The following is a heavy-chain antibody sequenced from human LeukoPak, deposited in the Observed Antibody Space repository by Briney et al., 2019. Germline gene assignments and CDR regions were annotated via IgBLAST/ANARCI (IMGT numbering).Heavy chain of an antibody. J-gene: IGHJ4*02. V-gene: IGHV4-34*01. D-gene: IGHD1-14*01. CDR2: INHSGST. CDR1: GGSFSGYY. Sequence: PSETLSLTCAVYGGSFSGYYWSWIRQPPGKGLEWIGEINHSGSTNYNPSLKSRVTISVDTSKNQFSLKLSSVTAADTAVYYCARGFRTYDYGGQGTLVTVSS. CDR3: ARGFRTYDY.